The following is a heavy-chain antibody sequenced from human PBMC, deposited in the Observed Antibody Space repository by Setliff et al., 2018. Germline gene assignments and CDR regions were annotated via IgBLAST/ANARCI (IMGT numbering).Heavy chain of an antibody. CDR2: ISSSSSTI. CDR3: ARGPTIFGAIYYMDV. V-gene: IGHV3-48*01. CDR1: GFTFSSYS. D-gene: IGHD3-3*01. Sequence: PGGSMRLSCAASGFTFSSYSMNWVRQAPGKGLEWVSYISSSSSTIYYADSVKGRFTISRDNAKNSPYLQMNSLRAEDTAVYYCARGPTIFGAIYYMDVWGKGTTVTVSS. J-gene: IGHJ6*03.